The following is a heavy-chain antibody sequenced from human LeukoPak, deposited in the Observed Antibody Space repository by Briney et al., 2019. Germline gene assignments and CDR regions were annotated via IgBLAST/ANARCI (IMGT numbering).Heavy chain of an antibody. J-gene: IGHJ6*03. D-gene: IGHD1-26*01. CDR2: IIPIFGTA. CDR1: GYTFTSYG. V-gene: IGHV1-69*13. Sequence: SVKVSCKASGYTFTSYGISWVRQAPGQGLEWMGGIIPIFGTANYAQKFQGRVTITADESTSTAYMELSSLRSEDTAVYYCASVVGAAAYYYYYMDVWGKGTTVTVSS. CDR3: ASVVGAAAYYYYYMDV.